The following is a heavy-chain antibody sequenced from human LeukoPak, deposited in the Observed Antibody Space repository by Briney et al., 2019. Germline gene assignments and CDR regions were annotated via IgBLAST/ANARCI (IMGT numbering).Heavy chain of an antibody. CDR2: IGAAGDT. V-gene: IGHV3-13*04. J-gene: IGHJ4*02. Sequence: GGSLRLSCAASGFTFSSYDMHWVRQAKGKGLEWVSGIGAAGDTYYSGSVKGRFPISRQNAQNSLYLQMNSLRVGDTAVYYCARGLPGGFDYWGQGTLVTVSS. CDR3: ARGLPGGFDY. CDR1: GFTFSSYD. D-gene: IGHD2-21*02.